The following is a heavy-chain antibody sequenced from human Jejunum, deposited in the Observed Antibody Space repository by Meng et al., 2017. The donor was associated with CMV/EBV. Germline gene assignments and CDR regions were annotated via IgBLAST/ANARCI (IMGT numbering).Heavy chain of an antibody. V-gene: IGHV1-69*01. D-gene: IGHD5-24*01. CDR1: GGSVNNYA. Sequence: QLQFMQLGAGVKEPGSSMKVSCKSSGGSVNNYAFNWVRQAPGQGLEWMGGIIAIFKTPNYAQKFQGRLTITADESTGTSYMELTSLTSEDTAVYYCARGFLNGYQPFDYWGQGTLVTVSS. J-gene: IGHJ4*02. CDR3: ARGFLNGYQPFDY. CDR2: IIAIFKTP.